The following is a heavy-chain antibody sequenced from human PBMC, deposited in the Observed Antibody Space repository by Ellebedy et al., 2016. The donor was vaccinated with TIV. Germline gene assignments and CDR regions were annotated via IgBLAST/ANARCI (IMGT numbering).Heavy chain of an antibody. Sequence: ASVKVSCXTSGYTFSDYYMHWVRQAPGQGLEWMGWMHPNSGYTGYAQKFRGRVTMTRDTSISTAYMELSSLTSEDTAVYYCARPSAVGRTWDFDYWGQGTLVTVSS. V-gene: IGHV1-8*02. J-gene: IGHJ4*02. CDR1: GYTFSDYY. CDR3: ARPSAVGRTWDFDY. CDR2: MHPNSGYT. D-gene: IGHD1-14*01.